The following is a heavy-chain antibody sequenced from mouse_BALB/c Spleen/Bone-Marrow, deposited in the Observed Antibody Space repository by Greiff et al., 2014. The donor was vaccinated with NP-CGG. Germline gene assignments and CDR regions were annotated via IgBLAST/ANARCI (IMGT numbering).Heavy chain of an antibody. D-gene: IGHD2-14*01. J-gene: IGHJ4*01. CDR1: GFTFSDYY. V-gene: IGHV5-4*02. CDR2: ISDSGGYT. CDR3: ARDGVRRRACGVDY. Sequence: EVMLVESGGGLVRPGGSLKLSCAVSGFTFSDYYMYWVRQTPEKRLEWVATISDSGGYTYYPDSVKGRFTISRDNAKNNLHLQMNSLKSEDTAMYYCARDGVRRRACGVDYWGQGTSVIVSS.